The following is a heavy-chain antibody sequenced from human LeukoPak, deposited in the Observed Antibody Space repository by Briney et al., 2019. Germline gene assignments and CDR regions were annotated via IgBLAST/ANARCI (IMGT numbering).Heavy chain of an antibody. Sequence: PGGSLRLSCAASGFTVSGNYMSWVRQAPGEGLECVSVIYTSGDTYYVDSVKGRFTFSRDNSKNTLYLQMNSLRAEDTAVYYCARGPNSDSWGQKAVVPVFS. CDR1: GFTVSGNY. V-gene: IGHV3-53*01. CDR2: IYTSGDT. CDR3: ARGPNSDS. D-gene: IGHD2-8*01. J-gene: IGHJ4*02.